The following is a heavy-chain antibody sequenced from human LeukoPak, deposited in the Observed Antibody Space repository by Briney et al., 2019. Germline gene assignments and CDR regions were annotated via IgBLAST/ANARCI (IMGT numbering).Heavy chain of an antibody. CDR3: ARDQLRITIFGVVDYGMDV. V-gene: IGHV1-8*01. J-gene: IGHJ6*02. CDR1: GYTFTSHD. CDR2: MNPNSGNT. D-gene: IGHD3-3*01. Sequence: GASVKVSCKASGYTFTSHDINWVRQATGQGLEWMGWMNPNSGNTGYAQKFQGRVTMTRNTSISTAYMELSSLRSEDTAVYYCARDQLRITIFGVVDYGMDVWGQGTTVTVSS.